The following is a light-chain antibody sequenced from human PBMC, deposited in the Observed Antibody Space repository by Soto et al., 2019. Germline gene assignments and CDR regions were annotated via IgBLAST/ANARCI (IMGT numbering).Light chain of an antibody. V-gene: IGLV2-8*01. CDR3: QSYDSGLGGLI. CDR2: EVN. CDR1: SSDVGDSDY. J-gene: IGLJ2*01. Sequence: QSALTQPPSASGSPGQSVTISCTGTSSDVGDSDYVSWYQQHPGKAPKFMIYEVNKRPSGVPDRFSGSKSGNTASLTVSGLQAEDEADYYCQSYDSGLGGLIFGAGTKLTVL.